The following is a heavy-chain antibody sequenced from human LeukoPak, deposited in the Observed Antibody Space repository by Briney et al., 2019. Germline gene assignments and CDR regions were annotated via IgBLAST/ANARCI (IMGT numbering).Heavy chain of an antibody. D-gene: IGHD3-3*01. CDR3: AKGTDYDFWSGYHP. CDR2: ISGSGGST. V-gene: IGHV3-23*01. CDR1: GFTFSSYA. J-gene: IGHJ5*02. Sequence: GGSLRLSCAASGFTFSSYAMSWVRQAPGKGLEWVSAISGSGGSTYYADSVKGRFTISRDNSKNTLYLQMNSLRAEDTAVYYCAKGTDYDFWSGYHPWGQGTLVTVSS.